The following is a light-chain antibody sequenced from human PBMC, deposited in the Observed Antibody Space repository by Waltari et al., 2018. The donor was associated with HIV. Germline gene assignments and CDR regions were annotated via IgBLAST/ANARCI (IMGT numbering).Light chain of an antibody. CDR1: RSDVGRYKL. CDR2: EVS. V-gene: IGLV2-23*02. CDR3: CSYAGTSTYVA. J-gene: IGLJ2*01. Sequence: QSALTQPASVSGSHGQSIPIPATGTRSDVGRYKLVSWYHQHPGKAPKLTIDEVSKRPSGVSNRFHGSKSGNTASLTISGLQAEDEADYYCCSYAGTSTYVAFGGGTKLTVL.